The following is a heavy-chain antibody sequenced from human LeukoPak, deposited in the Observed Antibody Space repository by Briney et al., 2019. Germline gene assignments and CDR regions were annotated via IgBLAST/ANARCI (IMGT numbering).Heavy chain of an antibody. D-gene: IGHD6-13*01. CDR1: GGSISSYY. CDR3: ARGSSSWGTDY. J-gene: IGHJ4*02. V-gene: IGHV4-4*09. CDR2: IYTSGTT. Sequence: SETLSLTCTVSGGSISSYYWSWIRQPPGQGLEWIGYIYTSGTTNYNHTRKRRVPISVDTSKNQFSLKLSSETAADPAMYYCARGSSSWGTDYWGQGTLVTVSS.